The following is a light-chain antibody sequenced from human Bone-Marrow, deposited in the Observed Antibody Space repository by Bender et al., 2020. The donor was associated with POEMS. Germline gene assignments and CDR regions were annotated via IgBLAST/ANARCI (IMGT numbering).Light chain of an antibody. CDR1: SSDIGGYNY. CDR3: CSYAGSSTSVV. J-gene: IGLJ2*01. CDR2: DVT. V-gene: IGLV2-11*01. Sequence: QSALTQPPSASGSPGQSVTISCTGTSSDIGGYNYVSWFLQHPGKAPNLLIYDVTKRPSGVPDRFSGSKSGYTASLTISGLRAEDEGDYYCCSYAGSSTSVVFGGGTKLTV.